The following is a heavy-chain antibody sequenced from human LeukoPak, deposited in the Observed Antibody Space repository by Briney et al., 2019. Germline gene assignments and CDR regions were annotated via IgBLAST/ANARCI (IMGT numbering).Heavy chain of an antibody. CDR2: IYYSGST. J-gene: IGHJ4*02. CDR3: ARDRGRGRYFDSRRGGFDY. D-gene: IGHD3-9*01. V-gene: IGHV4-39*07. CDR1: GGSISSSSYY. Sequence: SETLSLTCTVSGGSISSSSYYWGWIRQPPGKGLEWIGSIYYSGSTYYNPSLKSRVTISVDTSKNQFSLKLSSVTAADTAVYYCARDRGRGRYFDSRRGGFDYWGQGTLVTVSS.